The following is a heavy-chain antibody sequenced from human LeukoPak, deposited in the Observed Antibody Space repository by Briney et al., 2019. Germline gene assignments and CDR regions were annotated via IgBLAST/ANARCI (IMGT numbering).Heavy chain of an antibody. CDR1: AGSVSGYY. J-gene: IGHJ4*02. D-gene: IGHD4-11*01. CDR3: ARGIQYYFDY. CDR2: IYTSGST. Sequence: SETLSLTCTVSAGSVSGYYWSWIRQPAGKGLEWIGRIYTSGSTNYNPSLKSRVTMSVDTSKNQFSLKLSSVTAADTAVYYCARGIQYYFDYWGQGTLVTVSS. V-gene: IGHV4-4*07.